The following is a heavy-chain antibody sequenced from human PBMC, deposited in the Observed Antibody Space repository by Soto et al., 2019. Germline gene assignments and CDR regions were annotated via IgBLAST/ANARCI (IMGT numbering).Heavy chain of an antibody. J-gene: IGHJ3*02. CDR2: IKSKTDGGTT. D-gene: IGHD1-26*01. CDR3: TTWFLGDDDAFDI. CDR1: GFTFSNAW. Sequence: PGGSLRLSCAASGFTFSNAWMNWVRQAPGKGLEWVGRIKSKTDGGTTDYAAPVKGRFTISRDDSKNTLYLQMNSLKTEDTAVYYCTTWFLGDDDAFDIWGQGTMVTVSS. V-gene: IGHV3-15*07.